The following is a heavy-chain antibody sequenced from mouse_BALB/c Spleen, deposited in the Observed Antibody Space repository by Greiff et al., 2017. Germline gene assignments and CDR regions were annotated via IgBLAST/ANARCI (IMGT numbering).Heavy chain of an antibody. Sequence: VQRVESGPGLVAPSQSLSITCTVSGFSLTGYGVNWVRQPPGKGLEWLGMIWGDGSTDYNSALKSRLSISKDNSKSQVFLKMNRLQTDDTARYYCARIHYYGYHYYAMDYWGQGTSVTVSS. CDR3: ARIHYYGYHYYAMDY. CDR1: GFSLTGYG. D-gene: IGHD1-2*01. J-gene: IGHJ4*01. CDR2: IWGDGST. V-gene: IGHV2-6-7*01.